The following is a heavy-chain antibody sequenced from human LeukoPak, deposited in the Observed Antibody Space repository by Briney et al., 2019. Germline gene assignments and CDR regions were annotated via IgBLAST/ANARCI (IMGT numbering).Heavy chain of an antibody. CDR3: ARNYDFWSGSYYYYYYGMDV. CDR2: ISSSGSTI. D-gene: IGHD3-3*01. J-gene: IGHJ6*02. Sequence: TGGSLRLSCAASGFTFSDYYMSWIRQAPGKGLEWVSHISSSGSTIYYADSVKGRFTISRDNAKNSLYLQMNSLRAEDTAVYYCARNYDFWSGSYYYYYYGMDVWGQGTTVTVSS. CDR1: GFTFSDYY. V-gene: IGHV3-11*01.